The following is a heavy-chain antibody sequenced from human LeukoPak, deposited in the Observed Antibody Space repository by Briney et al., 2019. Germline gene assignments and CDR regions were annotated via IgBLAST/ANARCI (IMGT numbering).Heavy chain of an antibody. Sequence: GGSLRLSCAASGFTVSSNYMSWVRQAPGKGLEWVSVIYSGGSTYYADSVKGRFTISRDNSENTLYLQMNSLRAEDTAVYYCARGGYSYGYSWFDPWGQGTLVTVSS. CDR1: GFTVSSNY. CDR3: ARGGYSYGYSWFDP. D-gene: IGHD5-18*01. V-gene: IGHV3-66*02. CDR2: IYSGGST. J-gene: IGHJ5*02.